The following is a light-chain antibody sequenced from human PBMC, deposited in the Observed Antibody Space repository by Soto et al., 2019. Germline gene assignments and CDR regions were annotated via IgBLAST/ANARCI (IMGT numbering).Light chain of an antibody. CDR2: AAS. J-gene: IGKJ4*01. Sequence: DIQMTQSPSSLSASVGERVTITCRASQGINNYLAWFQQKPGKAPKSLIYAASTLQSGVPSKFSDSGSGTDFTLNISRLQPDDSATYYCEQYKSYPFTFGGGTRVEIK. V-gene: IGKV1-16*02. CDR1: QGINNY. CDR3: EQYKSYPFT.